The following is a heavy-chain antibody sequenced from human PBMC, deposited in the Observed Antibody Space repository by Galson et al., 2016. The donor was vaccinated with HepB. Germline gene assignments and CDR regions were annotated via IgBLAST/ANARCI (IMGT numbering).Heavy chain of an antibody. CDR1: GFTFSSYW. Sequence: SLRLSCAASGFTFSSYWMAWLRQSPGKGLEWVANMKLDGTKENYVDSVEGRFSISRDSGKNSVNLQMNSLKAEDTAVYDCARDRSYCRNRRCYDVFDIWGQGTMVTVSS. CDR3: ARDRSYCRNRRCYDVFDI. V-gene: IGHV3-7*03. CDR2: MKLDGTKE. J-gene: IGHJ3*02. D-gene: IGHD2-15*01.